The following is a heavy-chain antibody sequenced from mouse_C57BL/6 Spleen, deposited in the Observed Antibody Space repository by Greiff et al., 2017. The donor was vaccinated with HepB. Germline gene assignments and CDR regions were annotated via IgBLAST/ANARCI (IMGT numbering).Heavy chain of an antibody. CDR2: IHPSDSDT. Sequence: QVQLKQPGAELVKPGASVKVSCKASGYTFTSYWMHWVKQRPGQGLEWIGRIHPSDSDTNYNQKFKGKATLTVDKSSSTAYMQLSSLTSEDSAVYYCAIDEDGGAMDYWGQGTSVTVSS. J-gene: IGHJ4*01. CDR3: AIDEDGGAMDY. CDR1: GYTFTSYW. D-gene: IGHD2-3*01. V-gene: IGHV1-74*01.